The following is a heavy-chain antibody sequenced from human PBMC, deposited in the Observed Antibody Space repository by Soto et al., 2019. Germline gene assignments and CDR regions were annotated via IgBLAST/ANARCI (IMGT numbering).Heavy chain of an antibody. V-gene: IGHV1-46*02. D-gene: IGHD6-19*01. CDR3: ARASVSGRRFDY. CDR1: VYTINSYY. Sequence: ASVKVSCKESVYTINSYYMHWVRQAPGQGLEWMGIINPSGGSTTYAQKFQGRVTMTRDTSTSTVYMEVSSLTSEDTAVYYCARASVSGRRFDYWGEGTLVTVSS. CDR2: INPSGGST. J-gene: IGHJ4*02.